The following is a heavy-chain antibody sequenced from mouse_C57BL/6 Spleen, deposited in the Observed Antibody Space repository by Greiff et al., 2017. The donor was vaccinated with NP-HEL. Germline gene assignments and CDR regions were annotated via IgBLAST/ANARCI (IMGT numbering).Heavy chain of an antibody. Sequence: QVQLQQPGAELVMPGASVTLSCKASGYTFTSYWMHWVKQRPGQGLEWIGEIDPSDSYTNYNQKFKGKSTLTVDKSSSTAYMQLRSLTSEDSAVYYSARRGNGNYGGYFDYWGKGTTLTVAS. CDR3: ARRGNGNYGGYFDY. V-gene: IGHV1-69*01. J-gene: IGHJ2*01. CDR1: GYTFTSYW. D-gene: IGHD2-1*01. CDR2: IDPSDSYT.